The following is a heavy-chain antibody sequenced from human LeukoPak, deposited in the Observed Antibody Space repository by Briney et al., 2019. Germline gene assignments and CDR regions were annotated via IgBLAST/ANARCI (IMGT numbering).Heavy chain of an antibody. D-gene: IGHD4-4*01. Sequence: PGGSLRLSCAASGFTFSSYSMNWVRQAPGKGLEWVSSISSSSSYIYYADSVKGRFTISRDNAKNSLYLQMNSLRAEDTAVYYCAREWDYTNAFDIWGQGTMVTVSS. J-gene: IGHJ3*02. CDR1: GFTFSSYS. CDR2: ISSSSSYI. V-gene: IGHV3-21*01. CDR3: AREWDYTNAFDI.